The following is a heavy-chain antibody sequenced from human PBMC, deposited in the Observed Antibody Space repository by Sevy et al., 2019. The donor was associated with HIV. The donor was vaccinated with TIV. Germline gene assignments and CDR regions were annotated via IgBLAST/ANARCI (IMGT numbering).Heavy chain of an antibody. CDR1: GFTFSSYR. Sequence: GGSLRLSCAASGFTFSSYRMHWVRQAPGKGLEWVAVISYDGSNKYYADSVKGRFTISRDNSKNTLYLQMNSLRAEDTAVYYCAKEEEYYDILTGYPNHYYYYYGMDVWGQGTTVTVSS. V-gene: IGHV3-30*18. CDR2: ISYDGSNK. J-gene: IGHJ6*02. D-gene: IGHD3-9*01. CDR3: AKEEEYYDILTGYPNHYYYYYGMDV.